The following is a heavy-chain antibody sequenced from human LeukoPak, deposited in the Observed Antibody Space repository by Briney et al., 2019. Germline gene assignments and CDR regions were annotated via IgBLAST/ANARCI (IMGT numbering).Heavy chain of an antibody. J-gene: IGHJ1*01. CDR2: VQHIGGET. D-gene: IGHD4-11*01. CDR1: GFTFSNSW. V-gene: IGHV3-7*01. CDR3: ATYSILNAREFRY. Sequence: GGALRLSCAGSGFTFSNSWMGWVRQAPGKGLEWVANVQHIGGETYYVDSVKGRFTISRDNAKNSVYLQMDSLGADDTAVYYCATYSILNAREFRYWGQGTLVTVTS.